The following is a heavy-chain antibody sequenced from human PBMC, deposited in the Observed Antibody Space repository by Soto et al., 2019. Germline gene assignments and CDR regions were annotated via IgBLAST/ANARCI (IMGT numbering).Heavy chain of an antibody. CDR2: IEASGST. V-gene: IGHV4-4*07. CDR1: GASISSSYY. J-gene: IGHJ4*02. D-gene: IGHD4-17*01. CDR3: ARHYGDSF. Sequence: PSETLSLTCTVSGASISSSYYWSWIRQSAGKGLEWIGCIEASGSTNYNPSLRSRVTMSVDTSKNQFSLKLTSVTAADTAVYYCARHYGDSFWGQGTLVTV.